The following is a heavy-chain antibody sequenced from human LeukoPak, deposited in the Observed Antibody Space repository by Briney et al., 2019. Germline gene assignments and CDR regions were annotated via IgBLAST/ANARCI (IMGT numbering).Heavy chain of an antibody. CDR2: ISAYNGNT. D-gene: IGHD2-15*01. CDR1: GYTFTSYG. V-gene: IGHV1-18*01. Sequence: ASVNVSCTASGYTFTSYGISWVRQAPGQGLEWMGWISAYNGNTNYAQKLQGRVTMTTDTSTSTAYMELRSLRSDDTAVYYCARVGTRYCSGGSCSSLDYWGQGTLVTVSS. J-gene: IGHJ4*02. CDR3: ARVGTRYCSGGSCSSLDY.